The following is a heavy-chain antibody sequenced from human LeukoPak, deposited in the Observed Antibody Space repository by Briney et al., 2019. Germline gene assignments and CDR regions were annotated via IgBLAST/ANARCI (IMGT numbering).Heavy chain of an antibody. D-gene: IGHD6-13*01. Sequence: GASVKVSCKASGYTLTSYYMHWVRQAPGQGLEWMGIINPSGGSTSYAQKFQGRVTMTRDTSTSTVYMELSSLRSEDTAVYYCATSSSWSPYYYYYMDVWGKGTTVTVSS. CDR1: GYTLTSYY. J-gene: IGHJ6*03. V-gene: IGHV1-46*01. CDR2: INPSGGST. CDR3: ATSSSWSPYYYYYMDV.